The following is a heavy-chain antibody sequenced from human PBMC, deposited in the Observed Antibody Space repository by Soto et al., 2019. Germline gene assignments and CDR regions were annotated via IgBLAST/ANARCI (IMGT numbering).Heavy chain of an antibody. J-gene: IGHJ4*02. CDR3: ARRIRYGSGSHYFDY. V-gene: IGHV3-23*01. Sequence: GGSLRLSCAASGFTFSSYAMSWVRQAPGKGLAWVSGISGSDGITHYADSVKGRFTISRDNSKNVLYLQMNSLRAEDTAIYYCARRIRYGSGSHYFDYWGQGTLVTVSS. D-gene: IGHD3-10*01. CDR1: GFTFSSYA. CDR2: ISGSDGIT.